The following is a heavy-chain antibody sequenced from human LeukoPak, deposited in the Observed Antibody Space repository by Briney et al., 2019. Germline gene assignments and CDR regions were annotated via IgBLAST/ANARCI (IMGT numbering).Heavy chain of an antibody. CDR2: IWYGGSNK. D-gene: IGHD3-3*01. Sequence: PGRSLRLSCAASGFTFSSYGMHWVRQAPGKGLEWVAVIWYGGSNKYYADSVKGRFTISRDNSKNTLYPQMNSLRAEDTAVYYCAKDQGTYYDFWSGSRWAFDIWGQGTMVTVSS. CDR3: AKDQGTYYDFWSGSRWAFDI. CDR1: GFTFSSYG. J-gene: IGHJ3*02. V-gene: IGHV3-30*18.